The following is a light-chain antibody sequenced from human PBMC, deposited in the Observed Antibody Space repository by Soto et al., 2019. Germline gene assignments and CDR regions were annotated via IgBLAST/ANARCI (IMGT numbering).Light chain of an antibody. CDR1: QSVTSSY. J-gene: IGKJ1*01. CDR3: QQYGSSSWT. V-gene: IGKV3-20*01. Sequence: EIVLTQSPGTLSLSPGERDTLSCRASQSVTSSYLAWYQQRPGQAPRLLIYGASSRATGIPDRFSGSGSGTDFTLTISRLEPEYFAVYYCQQYGSSSWTCGQGTKVEIK. CDR2: GAS.